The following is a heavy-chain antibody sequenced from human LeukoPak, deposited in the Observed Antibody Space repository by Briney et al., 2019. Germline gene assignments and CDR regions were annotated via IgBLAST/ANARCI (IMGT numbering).Heavy chain of an antibody. CDR3: ARPPRAYSSRWYGIDY. CDR1: GYSFTNYW. CDR2: IYPGESDT. V-gene: IGHV5-51*01. Sequence: GESLKISCKGSGYSFTNYWIGWVRQMPGKGLEGMGIIYPGESDTRYSPPCQGQVTISADKSISAAYLQWSSLKASDTAMYYCARPPRAYSSRWYGIDYWGQGTLVTVSS. D-gene: IGHD6-13*01. J-gene: IGHJ4*02.